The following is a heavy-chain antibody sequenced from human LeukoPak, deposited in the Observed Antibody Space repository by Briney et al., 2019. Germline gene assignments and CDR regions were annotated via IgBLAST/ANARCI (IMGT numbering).Heavy chain of an antibody. D-gene: IGHD6-13*01. V-gene: IGHV4-39*01. CDR3: ARHSYSNSWYGDDYDGMDV. J-gene: IGHJ6*02. CDR1: RGSLSSSSYY. CDR2: IFYWGST. Sequence: SETLSLTRTFSRGSLSSSSYYWGWIRQPPGKGLEWLGSIFYWGSTYFEQPIKNRFTISVDTSKNQYSLKLGSVIAADTAMYYWARHSYSNSWYGDDYDGMDVWGPGETVTVSS.